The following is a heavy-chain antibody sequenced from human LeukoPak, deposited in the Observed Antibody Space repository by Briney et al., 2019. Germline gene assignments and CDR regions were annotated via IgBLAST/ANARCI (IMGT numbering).Heavy chain of an antibody. J-gene: IGHJ4*02. CDR1: GYTFIRYG. D-gene: IGHD1-26*01. CDR3: AREESIGSYHFLHDY. V-gene: IGHV1-18*01. Sequence: ASVKVSCKASGYTFIRYGITWVRQAPGQGLEWMAWISPYNGNTKYAQKFQGRVTMTTDTSTSTAYMELRSLTSDDTAVYYCAREESIGSYHFLHDYWGQGTLVTVSS. CDR2: ISPYNGNT.